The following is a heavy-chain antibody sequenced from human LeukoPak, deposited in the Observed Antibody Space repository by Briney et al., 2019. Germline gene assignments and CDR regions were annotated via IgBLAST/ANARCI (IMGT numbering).Heavy chain of an antibody. V-gene: IGHV4-34*01. CDR1: GGSFSGYY. D-gene: IGHD3-22*01. Sequence: SETLSLTCAVYGGSFSGYYWTWIRQPPGKGLEWIGEINHGGSTNYNPSLKSRVTISVDTSKNQFSLKLSSVTAADTAVYYCARDYYYDSSGYDYWGQGTLVTVSS. J-gene: IGHJ4*02. CDR2: INHGGST. CDR3: ARDYYYDSSGYDY.